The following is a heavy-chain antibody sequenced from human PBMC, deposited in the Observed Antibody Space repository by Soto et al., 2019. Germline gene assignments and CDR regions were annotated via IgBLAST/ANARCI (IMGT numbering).Heavy chain of an antibody. J-gene: IGHJ3*02. V-gene: IGHV3-9*01. CDR3: AKGPEGYCSSTSCYAFDI. D-gene: IGHD2-2*01. CDR2: ISWNSGSI. CDR1: GFTFDDYA. Sequence: GGSLRLSCAASGFTFDDYAMHWVRQAPGKGLEWVSGISWNSGSIGYADSVKGRFTISRDNAKNSLYLQMNSLRAEDTALYYCAKGPEGYCSSTSCYAFDIWGQGTMVTVSS.